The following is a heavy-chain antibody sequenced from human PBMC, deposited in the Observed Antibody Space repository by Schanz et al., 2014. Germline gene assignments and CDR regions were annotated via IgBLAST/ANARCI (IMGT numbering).Heavy chain of an antibody. CDR3: ARDMLRRYGALEI. D-gene: IGHD2-8*01. J-gene: IGHJ3*02. Sequence: EVQLLESGGALEQPGGSLRLSCAASGITFSDYAMSWVRQAPGKGLEWVSTIASGGSHTFYADSVTGRFTISRDNAKNSLFLQMNSLRADATAVYYCARDMLRRYGALEIWGRGTMVTVSS. CDR1: GITFSDYA. CDR2: IASGGSHT. V-gene: IGHV3-23*01.